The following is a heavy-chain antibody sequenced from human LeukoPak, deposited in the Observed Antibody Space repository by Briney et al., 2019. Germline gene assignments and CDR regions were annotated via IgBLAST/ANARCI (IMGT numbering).Heavy chain of an antibody. Sequence: SETLSLTCTVSGGSISSYYWSWIRQPPGKGLEWIGYIYYSGSTNYNPSLKSRVTISVDTSKNQFSLELSSVTAADTAVYYCARRDGADYWGQGTLVTVSS. CDR1: GGSISSYY. CDR2: IYYSGST. V-gene: IGHV4-59*08. J-gene: IGHJ4*02. CDR3: ARRDGADY. D-gene: IGHD5-24*01.